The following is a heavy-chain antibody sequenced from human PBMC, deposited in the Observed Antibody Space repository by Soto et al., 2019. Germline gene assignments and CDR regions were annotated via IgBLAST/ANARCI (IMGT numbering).Heavy chain of an antibody. D-gene: IGHD3-3*01. CDR2: IKSDGSEK. CDR1: GFTFSSYW. Sequence: GGSLRLSCAASGFTFSSYWMRWVRQAPGQGLEWVANIKSDGSEKLYVDSVKGRFTISRDNAKNSLYLQMNSLRVEDTAVYYCARVMSYDVSDYWGQGILVTVSS. V-gene: IGHV3-7*04. CDR3: ARVMSYDVSDY. J-gene: IGHJ4*02.